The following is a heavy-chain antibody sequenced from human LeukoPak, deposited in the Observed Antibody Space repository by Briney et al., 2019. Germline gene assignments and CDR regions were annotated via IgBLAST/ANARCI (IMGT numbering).Heavy chain of an antibody. D-gene: IGHD3-10*01. CDR3: ARSRGSGSSIDY. CDR2: IYSSGST. V-gene: IGHV4-61*02. CDR1: GGSISSDNYY. Sequence: SETLSLTCTVSGGSISSDNYYWSWIRQPAGKGLEWIGRIYSSGSTNYNPSLKSRVTISVDTSNNQFSLKLSSVTAADTAVYYCARSRGSGSSIDYWGQGTLVTVSS. J-gene: IGHJ4*02.